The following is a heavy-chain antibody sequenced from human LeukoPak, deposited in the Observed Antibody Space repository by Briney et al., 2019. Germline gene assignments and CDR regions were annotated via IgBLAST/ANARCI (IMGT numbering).Heavy chain of an antibody. J-gene: IGHJ2*01. Sequence: SETLSLTCAVYGESFSGYYWSWIRQAPGKGLEWIGEINHSGSTNYNPSLKSRFTILVDTPKNQVFLKLSSVTAADTAVYYCARLRYYAGTMATWYFDLWGRGTLVTVSS. CDR1: GESFSGYY. CDR3: ARLRYYAGTMATWYFDL. D-gene: IGHD3-22*01. V-gene: IGHV4-34*01. CDR2: INHSGST.